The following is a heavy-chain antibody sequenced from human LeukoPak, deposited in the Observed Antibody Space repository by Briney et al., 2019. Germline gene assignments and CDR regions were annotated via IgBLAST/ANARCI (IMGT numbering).Heavy chain of an antibody. D-gene: IGHD3-22*01. CDR3: AKTSADYYDSSGYYDDAFDI. CDR1: GFTFSSYA. V-gene: IGHV3-23*01. Sequence: GGSLRLSCAASGFTFSSYAMSWVRQAPGKGLEWVSAISGSGGSTYYADSVKGRLTISRDNSKNTLYLQMNSLRAEDTAVYYCAKTSADYYDSSGYYDDAFDIWGQGTMVTVSS. CDR2: ISGSGGST. J-gene: IGHJ3*02.